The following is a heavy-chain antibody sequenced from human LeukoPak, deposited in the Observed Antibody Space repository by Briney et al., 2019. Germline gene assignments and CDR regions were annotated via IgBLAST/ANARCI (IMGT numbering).Heavy chain of an antibody. J-gene: IGHJ4*02. CDR3: TRVGYIDEGIDY. CDR2: INNNGGST. D-gene: IGHD5-24*01. Sequence: GGSLRLSCAASGFTFSSYAMSWVRQAPGKGLEWVSTINNNGGSTSYADSVKGRFTISRDNSKNTLYLQMNSLRAEDTAIYYCTRVGYIDEGIDYWGQGTLVTVSS. V-gene: IGHV3-23*01. CDR1: GFTFSSYA.